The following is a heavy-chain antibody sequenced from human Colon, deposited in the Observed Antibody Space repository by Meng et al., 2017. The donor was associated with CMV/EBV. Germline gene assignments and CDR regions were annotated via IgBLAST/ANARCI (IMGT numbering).Heavy chain of an antibody. Sequence: SVKVSCQASGGTFSSYAISWVRQAPGQGLEWMGGIIPIFGTANYAQKFQGRVTITTDESTSTAYMELSSLRSEDTAVYYCARATGDGYNHYYYYGMDVWGQGTTVTVSS. D-gene: IGHD5-24*01. V-gene: IGHV1-69*05. CDR3: ARATGDGYNHYYYYGMDV. CDR2: IIPIFGTA. CDR1: GGTFSSYA. J-gene: IGHJ6*02.